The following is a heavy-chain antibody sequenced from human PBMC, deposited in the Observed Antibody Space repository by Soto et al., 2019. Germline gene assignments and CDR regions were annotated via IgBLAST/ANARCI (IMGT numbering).Heavy chain of an antibody. CDR2: SNGSSSTM. CDR3: ARGDRFRCSGDRCFSDGLFLS. V-gene: IGHV3-48*02. Sequence: EVQLVESGGGLVQRGGSLRLSCAASGFTFGIYSMNWVRQAPGKGLEWISYSNGSSSTMYYADSVKGRFIISRDNADNSLYLQMNSLRDGDTAVYYCARGDRFRCSGDRCFSDGLFLSWGQGTLVTVSS. J-gene: IGHJ5*02. D-gene: IGHD2-15*01. CDR1: GFTFGIYS.